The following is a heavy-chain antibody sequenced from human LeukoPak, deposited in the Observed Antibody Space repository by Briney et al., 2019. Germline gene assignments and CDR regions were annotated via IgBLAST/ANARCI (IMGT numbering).Heavy chain of an antibody. Sequence: GGSLRPSCVASRFTVSTNYISWVRQAPGKGLEWVAFIRYDGSNKYYADSVKGRFTISRDNSKNTLYLQMNSLRAEDTAVYYCAKALGPPMVRGVNDAFDIWGQGTMVTVSS. D-gene: IGHD3-10*01. CDR3: AKALGPPMVRGVNDAFDI. V-gene: IGHV3-30*02. CDR1: RFTVSTNY. CDR2: IRYDGSNK. J-gene: IGHJ3*02.